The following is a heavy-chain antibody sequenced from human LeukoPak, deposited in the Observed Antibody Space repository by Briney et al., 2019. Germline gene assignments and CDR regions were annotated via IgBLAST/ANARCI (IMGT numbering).Heavy chain of an antibody. V-gene: IGHV3-9*01. J-gene: IGHJ4*02. CDR1: GFTFSSYW. CDR3: AKGGERGFDY. D-gene: IGHD3-10*01. CDR2: ISWNSGSI. Sequence: SGGSLRLSCAASGFTFSSYWMHWVRQAPGKGLEWVSGISWNSGSIGYADSVKGRFTISRDNAKNSLYLQMNSLRAEDTALYYCAKGGERGFDYWGQGTLVTVSS.